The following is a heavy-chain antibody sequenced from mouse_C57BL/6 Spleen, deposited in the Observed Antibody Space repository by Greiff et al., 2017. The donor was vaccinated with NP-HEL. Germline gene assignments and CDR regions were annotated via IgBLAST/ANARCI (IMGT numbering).Heavy chain of an antibody. Sequence: VQLQQPGAELVKPGASVTLSCKASGYTFTSYWMHWVKQRPGQGLEWIGMIHPNSGSTNYNEKFKSKATLTVDTSSSTAYMQLSSLTSEDSAVYYCARGTTVVLDYWGQGTTLTVSS. CDR3: ARGTTVVLDY. CDR1: GYTFTSYW. D-gene: IGHD1-1*01. J-gene: IGHJ2*01. CDR2: IHPNSGST. V-gene: IGHV1-64*01.